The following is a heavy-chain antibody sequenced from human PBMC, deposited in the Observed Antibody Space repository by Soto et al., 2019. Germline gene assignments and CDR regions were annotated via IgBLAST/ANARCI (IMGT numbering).Heavy chain of an antibody. CDR1: GFTFSSYG. Sequence: QVQLVESGGGVVQPGRSLRLSCAASGFTFSSYGMHWVRQAPGKGLEWVAVIWYDGSNKYYADSVKGRFTISRDNSKNTLYLQMNRLRAEDTAVYYCARGRRFGGNDAFDIWGQGTMVTVSS. J-gene: IGHJ3*02. CDR2: IWYDGSNK. CDR3: ARGRRFGGNDAFDI. D-gene: IGHD3-16*01. V-gene: IGHV3-33*01.